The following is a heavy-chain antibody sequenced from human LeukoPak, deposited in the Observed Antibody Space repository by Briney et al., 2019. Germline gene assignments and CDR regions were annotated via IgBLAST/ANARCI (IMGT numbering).Heavy chain of an antibody. J-gene: IGHJ4*02. Sequence: PGGSLRLSCAASGFSFGSFWMTWVRQAPGKGLEWVAHIKPDGSETKYVDSVKGRFTISRDNAKNSLFLLVNSLGVEDTVVYYCVRDIGWYRFDYWGRGTLVTVSS. D-gene: IGHD6-19*01. CDR1: GFSFGSFW. CDR2: IKPDGSET. V-gene: IGHV3-7*03. CDR3: VRDIGWYRFDY.